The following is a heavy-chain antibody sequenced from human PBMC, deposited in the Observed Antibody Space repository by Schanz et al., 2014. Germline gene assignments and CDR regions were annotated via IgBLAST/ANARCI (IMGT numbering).Heavy chain of an antibody. CDR3: RLWFGELYYGMDV. D-gene: IGHD3-10*01. CDR1: GFTFNNYD. Sequence: EVQLLESGGGLIQPGGSLRLSCAASGFTFNNYDMNWVRLVPGKGLECVSGISGGGGSAYYADSVKGRFTISRDNSKNTLYLQMNSLRAEDTAVYYCRLWFGELYYGMDVWGQGTTVTVSS. V-gene: IGHV3-23*01. J-gene: IGHJ6*02. CDR2: ISGGGGSA.